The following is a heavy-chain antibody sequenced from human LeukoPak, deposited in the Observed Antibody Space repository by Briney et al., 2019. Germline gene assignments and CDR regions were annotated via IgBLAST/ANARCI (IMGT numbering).Heavy chain of an antibody. V-gene: IGHV1-18*01. Sequence: ASVKVSCKASGYTLTSYGISWVRQAPGQGLEWMGWISAYNGNARYAQKLQGRVTMTTDSSTSTAYMELRSLRSDDTAVYYCARGPIIDIVVIPAAADYYHMDVWGKGTTVTVSS. D-gene: IGHD2-2*01. CDR2: ISAYNGNA. J-gene: IGHJ6*03. CDR3: ARGPIIDIVVIPAAADYYHMDV. CDR1: GYTLTSYG.